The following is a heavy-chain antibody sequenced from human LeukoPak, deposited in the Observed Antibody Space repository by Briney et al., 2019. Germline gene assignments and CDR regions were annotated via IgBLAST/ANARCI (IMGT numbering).Heavy chain of an antibody. Sequence: GSVKVSCMASGYTFTSYGISWVRQAPGQGLEWMGWISAYNGNTNYAQKLQGRVTMTTDTSTSTAYMELRSLRPDDTAVYYCARDRMVRGYYYYYMDVWGKGTTVTVSS. D-gene: IGHD3-10*01. V-gene: IGHV1-18*01. CDR3: ARDRMVRGYYYYYMDV. J-gene: IGHJ6*03. CDR2: ISAYNGNT. CDR1: GYTFTSYG.